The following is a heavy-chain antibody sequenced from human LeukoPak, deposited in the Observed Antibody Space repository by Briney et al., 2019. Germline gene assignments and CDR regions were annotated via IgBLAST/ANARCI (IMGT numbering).Heavy chain of an antibody. D-gene: IGHD6-25*01. V-gene: IGHV4-39*07. Sequence: PSETLSLTCTVSGGSISSSSYYWGWIRQPPGKGLEWIGSIYYSGSTYYNPSLKSRVTISVDTSKNQFSLKLSSVTAADTAVYYCARVGQGVGSSVPFDYWGQGTLVTVSS. CDR1: GGSISSSSYY. CDR3: ARVGQGVGSSVPFDY. CDR2: IYYSGST. J-gene: IGHJ4*02.